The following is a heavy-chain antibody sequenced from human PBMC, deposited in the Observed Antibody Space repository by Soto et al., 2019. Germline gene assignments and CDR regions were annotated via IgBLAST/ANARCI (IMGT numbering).Heavy chain of an antibody. Sequence: GGSLRLSCAASGFIFTSYSMVWVRQVPGKGLEWVSSISSRSDSIYYADSVKGRFTISRDNAQNSLYLQMNSLTSEDTAVYYCARDSSADRFVQDFQHWGPGTLVTVSS. CDR3: ARDSSADRFVQDFQH. D-gene: IGHD6-19*01. V-gene: IGHV3-21*01. CDR2: ISSRSDSI. CDR1: GFIFTSYS. J-gene: IGHJ1*01.